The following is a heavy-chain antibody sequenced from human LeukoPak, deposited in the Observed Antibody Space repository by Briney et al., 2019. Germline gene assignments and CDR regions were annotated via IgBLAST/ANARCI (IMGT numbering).Heavy chain of an antibody. CDR1: GYSFTSYW. V-gene: IGHV5-51*01. D-gene: IGHD2-21*02. CDR3: ARRQDRIAYCGGDCYSNAFDI. Sequence: GESLKISCKGSGYSFTSYWIGWVRQMPGKGLEWMGIIYPGDSDTRYSPSFQGQVTISADKSISTAYLQWSSLKASDTAVYYCARRQDRIAYCGGDCYSNAFDIWGQGTMVTVSS. CDR2: IYPGDSDT. J-gene: IGHJ3*02.